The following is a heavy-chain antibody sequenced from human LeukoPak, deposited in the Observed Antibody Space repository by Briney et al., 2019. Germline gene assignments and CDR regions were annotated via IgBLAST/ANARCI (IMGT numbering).Heavy chain of an antibody. CDR3: TTHYYGSGSYYSY. V-gene: IGHV3-15*01. D-gene: IGHD3-10*01. J-gene: IGHJ4*02. Sequence: GSLRLSCAASGFTFSNAWMSWVRQAPGKGLEWVGRIKSKTDGGTTDYAAPVKGRFTISRDDSKNTLYLQMNSLKTEDTAVYYCTTHYYGSGSYYSYWGQGTQVTVSS. CDR2: IKSKTDGGTT. CDR1: GFTFSNAW.